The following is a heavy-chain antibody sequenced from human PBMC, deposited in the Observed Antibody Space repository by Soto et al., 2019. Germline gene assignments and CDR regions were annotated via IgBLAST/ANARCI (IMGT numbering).Heavy chain of an antibody. J-gene: IGHJ4*02. D-gene: IGHD4-17*01. Sequence: PSETLSLTCAVYGGSFSGYYWSWIRQPPGKGLEWIGEINHSGSTNYNPSLKSRVTISVDTSKNQFSLKLSSVTAADTAVYYCARGATVTTTSAVDYWGQGTLVTSPQ. CDR3: ARGATVTTTSAVDY. V-gene: IGHV4-34*01. CDR2: INHSGST. CDR1: GGSFSGYY.